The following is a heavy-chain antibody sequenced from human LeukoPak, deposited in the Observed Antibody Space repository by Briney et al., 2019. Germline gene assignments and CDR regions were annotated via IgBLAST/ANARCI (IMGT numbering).Heavy chain of an antibody. CDR2: VKGDGVTT. CDR3: VRDAGSGWDFDY. J-gene: IGHJ4*02. V-gene: IGHV3-43*02. Sequence: GGALRLSCAASGFTFNAYAIHCVRQAPGKGLEWVSLVKGDGVTTDYANSVKGRVTVSRDKSKNSLYLQMSNLRTEDTALYYCVRDAGSGWDFDYWGQGTLVTVSS. D-gene: IGHD6-19*01. CDR1: GFTFNAYA.